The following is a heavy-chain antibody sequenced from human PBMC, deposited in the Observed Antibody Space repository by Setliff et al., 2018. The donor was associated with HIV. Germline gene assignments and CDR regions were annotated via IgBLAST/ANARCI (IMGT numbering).Heavy chain of an antibody. CDR2: IYWDDDK. CDR1: GFSLSTSGVG. CDR3: AHNHLAVAGSHYFDY. Sequence: SGPTLVNPTQTLTLTCTFSGFSLSTSGVGVGWIRQPPGKALEWLALIYWDDDKRYSPSLKNRLTITKDTSKNQVLLTMTNMDPLDTATYYCAHNHLAVAGSHYFDYWGQGTLVTVSS. V-gene: IGHV2-5*02. J-gene: IGHJ4*02. D-gene: IGHD6-19*01.